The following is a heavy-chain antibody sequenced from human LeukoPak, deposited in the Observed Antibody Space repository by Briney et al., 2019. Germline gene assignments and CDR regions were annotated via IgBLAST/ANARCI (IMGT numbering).Heavy chain of an antibody. J-gene: IGHJ4*02. D-gene: IGHD3-22*01. CDR3: ATLYYNVSSAYTFDY. V-gene: IGHV4-39*01. CDR1: GGSISSSYYY. Sequence: SETLSLTCAVSGGSISSSYYYWGWIRQPPGKGLEWVGSIYCSGSTYYNASLKSRVTIYVDTTKNPSSLKLSSVTAADTAVYYCATLYYNVSSAYTFDYWGQGSLVTASS. CDR2: IYCSGST.